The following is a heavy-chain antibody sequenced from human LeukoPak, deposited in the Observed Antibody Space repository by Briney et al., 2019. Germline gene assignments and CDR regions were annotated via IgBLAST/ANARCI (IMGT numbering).Heavy chain of an antibody. CDR3: ASETGYFDWLVSPLYYYYGMDV. D-gene: IGHD3-9*01. CDR2: ISGSGGST. Sequence: GGSLRLSCAASGFTFSSYAMSWVRQAPGKGLEWVSAISGSGGSTYYADSVKGRFTISRDNSKNTLYLQMNSLRAEDTAVYYCASETGYFDWLVSPLYYYYGMDVWGKGTTVTVPS. J-gene: IGHJ6*04. V-gene: IGHV3-23*01. CDR1: GFTFSSYA.